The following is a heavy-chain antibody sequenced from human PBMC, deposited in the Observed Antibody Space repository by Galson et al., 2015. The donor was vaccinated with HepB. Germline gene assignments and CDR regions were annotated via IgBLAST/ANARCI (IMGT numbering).Heavy chain of an antibody. CDR1: GFTFSSYW. CDR2: INSGGSST. CDR3: ARGDYDFWSGYGFFYYYYYMDV. Sequence: SLRLSCAASGFTFSSYWMHWVRQAPGKGLVWVSRINSGGSSTSYADSVKGRFTISRDNAKNTLYLQMNSLRAEDTAVYYCARGDYDFWSGYGFFYYYYYMDVWGKGTTVTVSS. D-gene: IGHD3-3*01. V-gene: IGHV3-74*01. J-gene: IGHJ6*03.